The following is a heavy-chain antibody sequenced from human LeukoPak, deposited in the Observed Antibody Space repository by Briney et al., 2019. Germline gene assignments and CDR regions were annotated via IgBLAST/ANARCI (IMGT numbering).Heavy chain of an antibody. CDR2: INHSGST. Sequence: SETLSLTCAVYGGSFSGYYWSWIRQSPGKGLAWNGEINHSGSTNYNPSLKSRVTISVDTSKNQFSLKLSSVTAADTAVYYCARGRDYYDSSGYYYWGQGTLVTVSS. J-gene: IGHJ4*02. D-gene: IGHD3-22*01. V-gene: IGHV4-34*01. CDR3: ARGRDYYDSSGYYY. CDR1: GGSFSGYY.